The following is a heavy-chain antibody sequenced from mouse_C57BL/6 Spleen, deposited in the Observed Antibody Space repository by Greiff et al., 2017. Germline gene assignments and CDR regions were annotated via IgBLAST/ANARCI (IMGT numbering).Heavy chain of an antibody. CDR2: INPNNGGT. V-gene: IGHV1-22*01. D-gene: IGHD1-1*01. CDR3: ATTTVVADYFDY. J-gene: IGHJ2*01. CDR1: GYTFTDYN. Sequence: VQLQQSGPELVKPGASVKMSCKASGYTFTDYNMHWVKQSHGKSLEWIGYINPNNGGTSYNQKFKGKATLTVNKSSSTAYMELRSLTSEDSAVYYCATTTVVADYFDYWGQGTTLTVSS.